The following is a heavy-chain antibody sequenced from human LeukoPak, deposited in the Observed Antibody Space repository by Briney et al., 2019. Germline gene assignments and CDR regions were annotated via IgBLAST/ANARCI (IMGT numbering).Heavy chain of an antibody. CDR2: ISGSGGST. Sequence: GGSLRLSCAASGFTFSSYAMSWVRQAPGKGLEWVSAISGSGGSTYYADSVKGRFTISRDNSKNTLYLQMNSLRAEDTAVYYCARDSPDIVVVPADYYYYMDVWGKGTTVTVSS. CDR1: GFTFSSYA. CDR3: ARDSPDIVVVPADYYYYMDV. V-gene: IGHV3-23*01. D-gene: IGHD2-2*01. J-gene: IGHJ6*03.